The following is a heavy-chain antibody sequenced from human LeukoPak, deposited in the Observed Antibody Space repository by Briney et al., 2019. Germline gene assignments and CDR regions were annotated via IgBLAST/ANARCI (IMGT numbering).Heavy chain of an antibody. CDR3: ARHDSSGYEGDY. Sequence: SETLSLTCAVYGGSFSGYYWSWIRQPPGKGLEWIGEINHSGSTNYNPSLKSRVTISVDTSKNQFSLKLSSVTAADTAVYYCARHDSSGYEGDYWGQGTLVTVSS. J-gene: IGHJ4*02. D-gene: IGHD3-22*01. CDR2: INHSGST. V-gene: IGHV4-34*01. CDR1: GGSFSGYY.